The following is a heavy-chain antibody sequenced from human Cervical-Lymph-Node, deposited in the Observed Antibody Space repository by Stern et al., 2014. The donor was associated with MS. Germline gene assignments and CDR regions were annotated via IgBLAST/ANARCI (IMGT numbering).Heavy chain of an antibody. CDR1: GGSISSSNW. CDR3: ARFPASRPHVFDS. Sequence: QVQLVESGPGLVKPSGTLSLTCAVSGGSISSSNWWSWVRQSPGKGLAWIGESDHSGSTIYNPSLKSRVTVSVDKSKNRFSLNLRSVPAADTAVYFCARFPASRPHVFDSWGQGTLVTVSS. V-gene: IGHV4-4*02. CDR2: SDHSGST. J-gene: IGHJ4*02. D-gene: IGHD6-13*01.